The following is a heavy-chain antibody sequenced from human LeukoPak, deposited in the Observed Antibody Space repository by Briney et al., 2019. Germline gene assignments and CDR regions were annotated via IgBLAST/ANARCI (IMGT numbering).Heavy chain of an antibody. D-gene: IGHD4-17*01. CDR3: AKVGSYGDRPYYFDY. V-gene: IGHV3-23*01. CDR1: GFTFTNYA. Sequence: GGFLRLSCAASGFTFTNYAMTWVRQAPGKGLEWVSGISNSGGNTSYADSVKGRFTTSRDNSKNALNLQMNSLRAEDTAVYYCAKVGSYGDRPYYFDYWGQGTLVTVSS. J-gene: IGHJ4*02. CDR2: ISNSGGNT.